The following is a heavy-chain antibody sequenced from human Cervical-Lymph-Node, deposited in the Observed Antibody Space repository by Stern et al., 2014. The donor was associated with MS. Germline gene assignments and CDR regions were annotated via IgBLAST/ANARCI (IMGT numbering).Heavy chain of an antibody. V-gene: IGHV1-2*06. D-gene: IGHD2-15*01. CDR3: ARSNYCSGGSCYYYYGMDV. CDR2: INPNRGGT. CDR1: GYTFTGYY. Sequence: VQLVQSGAEVKKPGASVKVSCKASGYTFTGYYMHWVRQAPGQGLEWMGRINPNRGGTNYAQKFQARVTMTRDTSISTAYMELSRLRSDDTAVYYCARSNYCSGGSCYYYYGMDVWGQGTTVTVSS. J-gene: IGHJ6*02.